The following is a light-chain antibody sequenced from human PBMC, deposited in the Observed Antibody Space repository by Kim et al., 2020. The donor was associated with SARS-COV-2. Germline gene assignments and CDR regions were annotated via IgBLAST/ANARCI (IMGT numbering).Light chain of an antibody. CDR2: EVS. Sequence: DTVLTQAPLSLSVTPRQSASISCKSSQSLVHSDGKTYLYWYLQRPGQPPQPLIYEVSNRFSGVSERFSGSGSGTDFTLKISRVEIDDVGSYYCMQSVQPPFSFGQGTKLEI. CDR3: MQSVQPPFS. J-gene: IGKJ2*01. CDR1: QSLVHSDGKTY. V-gene: IGKV2D-29*01.